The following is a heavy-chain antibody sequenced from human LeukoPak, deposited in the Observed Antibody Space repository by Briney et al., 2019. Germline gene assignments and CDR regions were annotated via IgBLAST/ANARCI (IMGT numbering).Heavy chain of an antibody. V-gene: IGHV4-59*01. CDR2: IYYSGST. D-gene: IGHD5-12*01. Sequence: SETLSLTCTVSGGSISSYYWSWIRQPPGKGLEWIGYIYYSGSTNYNPSLKSRVTISVDTSKNQFSLKPSSVTAADTAVYYCAAGSGYDYGYFDYWGQGTLVTVSS. CDR3: AAGSGYDYGYFDY. CDR1: GGSISSYY. J-gene: IGHJ4*02.